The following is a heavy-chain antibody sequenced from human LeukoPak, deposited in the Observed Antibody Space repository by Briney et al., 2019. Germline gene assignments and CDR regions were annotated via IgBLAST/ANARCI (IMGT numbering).Heavy chain of an antibody. CDR2: IKQDGSEK. CDR3: ARDQDSSGYYFPDAFDI. D-gene: IGHD3-22*01. J-gene: IGHJ3*02. V-gene: IGHV3-7*01. Sequence: GGSLRLSCAASGFTFSDYYMSWLRQAPGKGLEWVANIKQDGSEKYYVDSVKGRFTISRDNAKNSLYLQMNSLRAEDTAVYYCARDQDSSGYYFPDAFDIWGQGTMVTVSS. CDR1: GFTFSDYY.